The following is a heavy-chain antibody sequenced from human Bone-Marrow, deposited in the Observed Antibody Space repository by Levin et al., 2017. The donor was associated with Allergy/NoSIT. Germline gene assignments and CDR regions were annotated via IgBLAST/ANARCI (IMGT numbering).Heavy chain of an antibody. CDR2: IYSGGDT. CDR1: EFPVSRHF. J-gene: IGHJ4*02. V-gene: IGHV3-53*01. D-gene: IGHD2-8*02. Sequence: GGSLRLSCAVSEFPVSRHFMTWVRQGPGKGPEWVAVIYSGGDTSYAASVRGRFTISRDSSRNTLNLQMNSLTVEDTAVYYCARKTDTGGSGGDFWGQGTLVTVSS. CDR3: ARKTDTGGSGGDF.